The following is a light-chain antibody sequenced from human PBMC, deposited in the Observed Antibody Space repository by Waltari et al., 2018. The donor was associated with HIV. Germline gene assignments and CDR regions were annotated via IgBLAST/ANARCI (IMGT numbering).Light chain of an antibody. CDR2: RNN. Sequence: QSVLTPPPSASGTPGQRVTTSCSRNSSNIGSNYVYWYQQLPGTTPRLLIFRNNQSPSGVPDRFSGSKSGTSASLAISGLRSEDEADYFCATWDDSLSALWVFGGGTKLTVL. J-gene: IGLJ3*02. CDR3: ATWDDSLSALWV. V-gene: IGLV1-47*01. CDR1: SSNIGSNY.